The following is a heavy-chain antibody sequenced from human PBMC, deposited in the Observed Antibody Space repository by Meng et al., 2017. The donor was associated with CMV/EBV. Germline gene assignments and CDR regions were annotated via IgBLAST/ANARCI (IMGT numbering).Heavy chain of an antibody. CDR1: GGTFSSYA. CDR3: AGSGVANFWFDP. CDR2: IIPIFGTA. V-gene: IGHV1-69*05. D-gene: IGHD3-10*01. J-gene: IGHJ5*02. Sequence: SVKVSCKASGGTFSSYAISWVRQAPGQGLEWMGGIIPIFGTANYAQKFQGRVTITTDESTSTAYMELSSLRSEDTAVYYCAGSGVANFWFDPWGQGTLVTVSS.